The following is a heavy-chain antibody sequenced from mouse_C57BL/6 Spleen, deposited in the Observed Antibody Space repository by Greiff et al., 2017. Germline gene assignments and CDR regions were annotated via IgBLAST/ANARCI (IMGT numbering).Heavy chain of an antibody. CDR3: ARGITTVVADAMDY. V-gene: IGHV1-80*01. D-gene: IGHD1-1*01. CDR1: GYAFSSYW. Sequence: VKLQESGAELVKPGASVKISCKASGYAFSSYWMNWVKQRPGKGLEWIGQIYPGDGDTNYNGKFKGKATLTADKSSSTAYMQLSSLTSEDSAVYFCARGITTVVADAMDYWGQGTSVTVSS. J-gene: IGHJ4*01. CDR2: IYPGDGDT.